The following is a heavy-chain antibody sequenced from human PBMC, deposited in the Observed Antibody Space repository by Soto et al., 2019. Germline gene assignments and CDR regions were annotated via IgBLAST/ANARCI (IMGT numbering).Heavy chain of an antibody. CDR3: AGQEQPWLAFDY. Sequence: SRPTLVNPTQTLPLTCTFSGFSLSTSGMCLIWIRQPPGKALERLALIDRDDDKYYSTPLKTRLTISKDTTKYKVVLTMTNMDPVDTATYYCAGQEQPWLAFDYWGQGTLVTVSS. D-gene: IGHD6-19*01. J-gene: IGHJ4*02. CDR1: GFSLSTSGMC. V-gene: IGHV2-70*01. CDR2: IDRDDDK.